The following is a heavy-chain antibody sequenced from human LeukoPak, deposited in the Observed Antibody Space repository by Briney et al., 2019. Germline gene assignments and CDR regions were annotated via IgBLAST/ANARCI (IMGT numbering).Heavy chain of an antibody. Sequence: GGSLRLSCAASGFTFSGYEMNWVRQAPGKGLEWVAFIRYDGSNNYYADSVKGRFTISRDNSKNTVYLQMNSLRAEDTAVYSCAKDQWLVLDYWGQGTLVTVSS. V-gene: IGHV3-30*02. D-gene: IGHD6-19*01. CDR2: IRYDGSNN. J-gene: IGHJ4*02. CDR3: AKDQWLVLDY. CDR1: GFTFSGYE.